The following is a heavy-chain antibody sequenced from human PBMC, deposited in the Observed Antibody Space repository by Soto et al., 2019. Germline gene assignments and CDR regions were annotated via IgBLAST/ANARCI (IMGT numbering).Heavy chain of an antibody. CDR2: ISSSSSTI. D-gene: IGHD3-9*01. CDR3: GSSDISLFDY. CDR1: GFTFSSYG. J-gene: IGHJ4*02. V-gene: IGHV3-48*02. Sequence: GGSLRLSCAASGFTFSSYGMNWVRQAPGKGLEWVSYISSSSSTIYYADSVKGRFTISRDNAKNSLYLQMNSLRDEDTAVYYCGSSDISLFDYWGQGTLVTVSS.